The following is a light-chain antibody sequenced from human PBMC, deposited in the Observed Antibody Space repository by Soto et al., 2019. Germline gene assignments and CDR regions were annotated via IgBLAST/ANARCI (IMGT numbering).Light chain of an antibody. CDR2: GAS. CDR3: SQYNSWPT. CDR1: QSVSSN. V-gene: IGKV3-15*01. Sequence: VGMTQSPATLSVSPGERATLSCRASQSVSSNLAWYQQKAGQAPRLLIYGASTGATGIPARFSGSGSGTEFTLIINSLQSEAFAVYFRSQYNSWPTFGQGTKV. J-gene: IGKJ1*01.